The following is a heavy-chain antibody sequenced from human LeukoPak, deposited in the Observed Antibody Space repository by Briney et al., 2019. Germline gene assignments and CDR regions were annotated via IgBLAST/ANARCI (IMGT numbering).Heavy chain of an antibody. Sequence: GGSLRLSCAASGFTFSGYWMHWVRQAPGKGQVWVSRINSDGSSTSYADSVKGRFTISRDNAKNTLYLQMNSLRAEDTAVYYCARVRSSGWYRSSWFDPWGQGTLVTVSS. J-gene: IGHJ5*02. CDR2: INSDGSST. V-gene: IGHV3-74*01. CDR1: GFTFSGYW. CDR3: ARVRSSGWYRSSWFDP. D-gene: IGHD6-19*01.